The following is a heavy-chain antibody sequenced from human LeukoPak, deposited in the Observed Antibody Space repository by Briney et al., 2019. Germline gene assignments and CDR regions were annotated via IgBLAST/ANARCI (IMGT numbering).Heavy chain of an antibody. D-gene: IGHD2-15*01. CDR1: GGSISSYY. CDR3: ARVGEYCSGGSCYSSRSYFDY. J-gene: IGHJ4*02. Sequence: SQTLSLTCTGSGGSISSYYWSWIRQPAGKRLEWIGRIYTSGSTNYNPSLKSRVTMSVDTSKNQFSLKLSSVTAADTAVYYCARVGEYCSGGSCYSSRSYFDYWGQGTLVTVSS. V-gene: IGHV4-4*07. CDR2: IYTSGST.